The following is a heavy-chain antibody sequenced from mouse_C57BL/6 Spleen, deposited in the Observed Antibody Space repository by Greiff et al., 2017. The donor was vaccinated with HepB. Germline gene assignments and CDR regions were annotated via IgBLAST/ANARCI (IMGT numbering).Heavy chain of an antibody. D-gene: IGHD2-1*01. V-gene: IGHV1-7*01. CDR2: INPSSGYT. CDR3: ARDYGNPAWFAY. J-gene: IGHJ3*01. CDR1: GYTFTSYW. Sequence: VKLMESGAELAKPGASVKLSCKASGYTFTSYWMHWVKQRPGQGLEWIGYINPSSGYTKYNQKFKDKATLTADKSFSTAYMQLSSLTYEDSAVYYCARDYGNPAWFAYWGQGTLVTVSA.